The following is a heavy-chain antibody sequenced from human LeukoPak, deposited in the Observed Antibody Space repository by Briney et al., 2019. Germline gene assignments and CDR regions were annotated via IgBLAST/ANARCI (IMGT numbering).Heavy chain of an antibody. J-gene: IGHJ5*02. V-gene: IGHV4-38-2*02. D-gene: IGHD1-14*01. Sequence: SETLSLTCNVSGYSISSGYYWGWIRQPPGKGLQWIGTIYHSGSTYYNPSLKSRVTISVDTSKNQFSLKLSSVAAADTAVYYCARHENQPTFDPWGQGTLVTVSS. CDR3: ARHENQPTFDP. CDR2: IYHSGST. CDR1: GYSISSGYY.